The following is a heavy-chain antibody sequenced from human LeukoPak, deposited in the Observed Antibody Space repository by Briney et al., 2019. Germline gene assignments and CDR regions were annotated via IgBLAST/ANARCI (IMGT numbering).Heavy chain of an antibody. CDR1: GFTFNNYA. CDR3: AKSPIVGATFYFDY. Sequence: GGSLRLSCAASGFTFNNYAMSRVRQAPGKGLEWGSSISGSGTSTYYADSVKGRFTISRDNSKNTLYLQMNSLRAEDTAVYYCAKSPIVGATFYFDYWGQGTLVTVSS. CDR2: ISGSGTST. J-gene: IGHJ4*02. D-gene: IGHD1-26*01. V-gene: IGHV3-23*01.